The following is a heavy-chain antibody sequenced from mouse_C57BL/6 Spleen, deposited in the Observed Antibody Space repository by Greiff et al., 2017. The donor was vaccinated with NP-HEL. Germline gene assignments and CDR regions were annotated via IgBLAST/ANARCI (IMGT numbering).Heavy chain of an antibody. CDR3: ARAKGFTTVVRALSMDY. V-gene: IGHV1-64*01. CDR1: GYTFTSYW. CDR2: IHPSSGST. Sequence: QVQLQQPGAELVKPGASVKLSCKASGYTFTSYWMHWVKQRPGQGLEWIGMIHPSSGSTNYNEKFKSKATITVDKSSSTAYMQLSSLTSEDSAVYYCARAKGFTTVVRALSMDYWGQGTSVTVSS. D-gene: IGHD1-1*01. J-gene: IGHJ4*01.